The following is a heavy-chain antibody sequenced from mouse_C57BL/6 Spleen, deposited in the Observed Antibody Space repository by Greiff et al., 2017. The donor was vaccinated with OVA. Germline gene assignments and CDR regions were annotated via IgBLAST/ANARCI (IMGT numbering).Heavy chain of an antibody. D-gene: IGHD1-1*01. CDR3: ATHYYGSSYSFDY. Sequence: QVQLQQSGPELVKPGASVKISCKASGYAFSSSWMNWVKQRPGKGLEWIGRIYPGDGDTNYNGKFKGKATLTADKSSSTAYMQLSSLTSEDSAVYFCATHYYGSSYSFDYWGQGTTLTVSS. J-gene: IGHJ2*01. CDR1: GYAFSSSW. V-gene: IGHV1-82*01. CDR2: IYPGDGDT.